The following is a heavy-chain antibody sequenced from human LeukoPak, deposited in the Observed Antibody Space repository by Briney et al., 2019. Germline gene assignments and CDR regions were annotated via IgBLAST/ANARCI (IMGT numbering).Heavy chain of an antibody. Sequence: SETLSLTCTVSGGSMSSGSYYWSWIRQPAGKGLEWIGRIYTSGSTNYNPSLKSRVTISVDTSKNQFSLKLSSVTAADTAVYYCARDRVSGGYYDYWGQGTLVTVSS. CDR3: ARDRVSGGYYDY. J-gene: IGHJ4*02. D-gene: IGHD1-26*01. CDR2: IYTSGST. CDR1: GGSMSSGSYY. V-gene: IGHV4-61*02.